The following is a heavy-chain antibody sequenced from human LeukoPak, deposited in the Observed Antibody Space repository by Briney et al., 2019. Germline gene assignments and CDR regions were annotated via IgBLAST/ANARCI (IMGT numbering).Heavy chain of an antibody. CDR1: GYTFTGYY. Sequence: ASVKVSCKASGYTFTGYYMHWVRQAPGQGLEWMGRIKPNSGGTNYAQKFQGRVTMTRGTSISTADMELSRLRSDDTAVYYCARDRSSWGDGWFDPWGQGTLVTVSS. CDR3: ARDRSSWGDGWFDP. J-gene: IGHJ5*02. D-gene: IGHD6-13*01. CDR2: IKPNSGGT. V-gene: IGHV1-2*06.